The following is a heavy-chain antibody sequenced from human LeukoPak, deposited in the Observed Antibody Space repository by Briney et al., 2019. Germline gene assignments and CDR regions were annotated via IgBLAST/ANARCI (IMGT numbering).Heavy chain of an antibody. J-gene: IGHJ3*02. V-gene: IGHV1-18*01. CDR3: AREPIVFGAFDI. CDR1: GYTFTSYG. D-gene: IGHD3-22*01. CDR2: ISAYNGNT. Sequence: ASVKVSCKASGYTFTSYGISWVRQAAGQGHEWMGWISAYNGNTNYAQKLQGRVTMTTDTSTSTAYMELRSLRSDDTAVYYCAREPIVFGAFDIWGQGTMVTVSS.